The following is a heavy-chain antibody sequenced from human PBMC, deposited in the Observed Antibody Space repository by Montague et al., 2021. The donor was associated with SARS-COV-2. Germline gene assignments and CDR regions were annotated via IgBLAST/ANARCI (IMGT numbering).Heavy chain of an antibody. D-gene: IGHD3-3*01. CDR3: ARHPHQLIEMFGVVWGGSWFDP. V-gene: IGHV4-39*01. Sequence: SETLSLTCTVSGGSVSSSSYYWGWIRQPPGKGLEWIGSIYYSGSTYYNPSLKSRVTISVDTSKNQFSLKLSSVTAADTAVYYCARHPHQLIEMFGVVWGGSWFDPWGQGTLVTVSS. CDR1: GGSVSSSSYY. J-gene: IGHJ5*02. CDR2: IYYSGST.